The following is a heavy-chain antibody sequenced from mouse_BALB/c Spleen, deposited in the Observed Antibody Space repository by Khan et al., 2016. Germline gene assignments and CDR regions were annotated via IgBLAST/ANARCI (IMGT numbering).Heavy chain of an antibody. CDR1: GFTFTDYY. V-gene: IGHV7-3*02. D-gene: IGHD2-10*02. CDR3: AKDRGYGNDVEAY. CDR2: IRYNANGYTT. J-gene: IGHJ3*01. Sequence: EVELVESGGGLVQPGGSLRLSCATSGFTFTDYYMSWVRQPPGKALEWLGFIRYNANGYTTEYRASVKGRFTISRDNSQSILYLQMNTLRAEDRTTDDCAKDRGYGNDVEAYWGQGTLVTVSA.